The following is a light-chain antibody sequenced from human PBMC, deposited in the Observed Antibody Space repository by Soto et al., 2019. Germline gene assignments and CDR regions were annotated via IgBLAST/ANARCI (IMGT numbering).Light chain of an antibody. CDR3: CSYAGSYTLV. Sequence: QSVLTQPRSVSGSPGQSVTLSCTGTSSDVGGYHYVSWYQHHPVKAPKIIIYDVNKRPSGVPDRFSGSKSGNTASLTISGLQTEDEADYYCCSYAGSYTLVFGGGTKVTVL. CDR2: DVN. J-gene: IGLJ2*01. CDR1: SSDVGGYHY. V-gene: IGLV2-11*01.